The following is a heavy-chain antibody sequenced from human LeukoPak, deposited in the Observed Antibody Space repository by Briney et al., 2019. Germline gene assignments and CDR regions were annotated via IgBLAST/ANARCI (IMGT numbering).Heavy chain of an antibody. D-gene: IGHD3-22*01. CDR3: ARVGLRDYYDSSGYAHFDY. CDR2: IYYSGST. Sequence: PSETLSLTCTVSGGSISSYYWSWIRQPPGKGLEWIGYIYYSGSTNYNPSLKSRVTISVDTSKNQFSLKLSSVTAADTAVYYCARVGLRDYYDSSGYAHFDYWGQGTLVTVSS. CDR1: GGSISSYY. J-gene: IGHJ4*02. V-gene: IGHV4-59*01.